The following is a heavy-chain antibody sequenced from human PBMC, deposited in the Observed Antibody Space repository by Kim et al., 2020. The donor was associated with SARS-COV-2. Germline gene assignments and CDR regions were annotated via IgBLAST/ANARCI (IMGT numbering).Heavy chain of an antibody. J-gene: IGHJ3*02. D-gene: IGHD6-13*01. V-gene: IGHV2-5*01. CDR3: AHPLPLAPSWGAAAGTGGGAFDI. CDR2: IYWNDDK. CDR1: GFSLSTSGVG. Sequence: SGPTLVNPTQTLTLTCTFSGFSLSTSGVGVGWIRQPPGKALEWLALIYWNDDKRYSPSLKSRLTITKDTSKNQVVLTMTNMDPVDTATYYCAHPLPLAPSWGAAAGTGGGAFDIWGQGTMVTVSS.